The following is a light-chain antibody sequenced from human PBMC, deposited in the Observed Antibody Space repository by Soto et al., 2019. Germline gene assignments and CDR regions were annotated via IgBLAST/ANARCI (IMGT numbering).Light chain of an antibody. CDR2: GAS. Sequence: DIVLTQSPGTLSLSPGERATLSCRASQSLSSSYLAWYQQKPGQAPRLLIHGASSRATGIPDRFSGSGSVTDFTLTISRLEPEDFAVYFCQQYGSSPPGTFGQGTKVDIK. J-gene: IGKJ1*01. CDR3: QQYGSSPPGT. CDR1: QSLSSSY. V-gene: IGKV3-20*01.